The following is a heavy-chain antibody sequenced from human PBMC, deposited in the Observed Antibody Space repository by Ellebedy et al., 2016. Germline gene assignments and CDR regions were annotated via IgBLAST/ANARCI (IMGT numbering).Heavy chain of an antibody. Sequence: SETLSLXXTVSARSVGGHYWSWVRQPPGNGLEWIGYVYYSGSANYNPSLKSRVTISIDTSKNQFSLRLTSVTDADTAVYYCAKYEAVGALNIWGQGTFVTVAS. CDR2: VYYSGSA. CDR1: ARSVGGHY. V-gene: IGHV4-59*02. CDR3: AKYEAVGALNI. D-gene: IGHD2/OR15-2a*01. J-gene: IGHJ3*01.